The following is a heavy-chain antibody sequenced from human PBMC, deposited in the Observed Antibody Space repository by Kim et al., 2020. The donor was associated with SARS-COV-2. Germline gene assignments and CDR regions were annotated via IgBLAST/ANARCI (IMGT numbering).Heavy chain of an antibody. D-gene: IGHD3-22*01. CDR3: ARGWSSGLLDY. CDR1: GFTFSSYD. CDR2: IGTAGDT. V-gene: IGHV3-13*04. Sequence: GGSLRLSCAASGFTFSSYDMHWVRQATGEGLEWVSAIGTAGDTYYPDSVKGLFTISRDNAKNSVYLQMNSLRAGDTAVYYCARGWSSGLLDYWGQGTLVTVSS. J-gene: IGHJ4*02.